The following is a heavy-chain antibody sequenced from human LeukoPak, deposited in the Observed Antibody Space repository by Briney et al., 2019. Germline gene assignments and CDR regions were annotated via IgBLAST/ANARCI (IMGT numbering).Heavy chain of an antibody. D-gene: IGHD1-26*01. CDR3: AKDRGVSYSGSSPFDH. Sequence: GGSLRLSCAASGFTFSSYAMSWVRQAPGKGLEWVSAISGSGGSTYYADSVKGRFTISRDNSKNTLYLQMNSLRAEDTAVYYCAKDRGVSYSGSSPFDHWGQGTLVTVSS. CDR1: GFTFSSYA. V-gene: IGHV3-23*01. CDR2: ISGSGGST. J-gene: IGHJ4*02.